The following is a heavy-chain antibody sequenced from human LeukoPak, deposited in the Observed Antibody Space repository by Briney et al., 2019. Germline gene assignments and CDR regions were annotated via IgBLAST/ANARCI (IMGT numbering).Heavy chain of an antibody. V-gene: IGHV4-39*07. CDR3: ARGRRGVYFDY. CDR2: IYYSGST. Sequence: GTLRLSCAASGFTFSSYGMSWVRQPPGKGLEWIGSIYYSGSTYYNPSLKSRVTISVDTSKNQFSLKLSSVTAADTAVYYCARGRRGVYFDYWGQGTLVTVSS. CDR1: GFTFSSYG. J-gene: IGHJ4*02.